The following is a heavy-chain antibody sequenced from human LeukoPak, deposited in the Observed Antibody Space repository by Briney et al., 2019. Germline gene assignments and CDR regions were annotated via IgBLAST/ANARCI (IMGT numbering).Heavy chain of an antibody. V-gene: IGHV1-69*13. D-gene: IGHD3-9*01. CDR1: GGIFNNSG. J-gene: IGHJ3*02. Sequence: GASVKVSCKAFGGIFNNSGFNWVRQAPGQGLEWLGGIIPSFPARKYTQEFQGRVTFTADASTNTVYMEVTGLRSEDTAVYYCARDLGAYFDSGVYSGWTFDIWGQGTLVTVSS. CDR3: ARDLGAYFDSGVYSGWTFDI. CDR2: IIPSFPAR.